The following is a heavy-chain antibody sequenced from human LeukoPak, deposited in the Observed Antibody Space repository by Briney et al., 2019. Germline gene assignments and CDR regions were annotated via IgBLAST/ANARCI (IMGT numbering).Heavy chain of an antibody. Sequence: SETLSLTCTVSGGSISSSSYYWGWIRQPPGKGLEWIGSIYYSGSTYYNPSLKSRVTISVDTSKNQFSLKLSSVTAADTAVYYCAGWYSSSWYEFDYWGQGTLVTVSS. V-gene: IGHV4-39*07. D-gene: IGHD6-13*01. CDR2: IYYSGST. CDR3: AGWYSSSWYEFDY. CDR1: GGSISSSSYY. J-gene: IGHJ4*02.